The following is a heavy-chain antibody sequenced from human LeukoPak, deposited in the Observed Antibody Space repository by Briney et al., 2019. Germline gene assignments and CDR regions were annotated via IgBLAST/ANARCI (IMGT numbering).Heavy chain of an antibody. J-gene: IGHJ3*02. CDR2: IIPIFGTA. V-gene: IGHV1-69*05. CDR3: ASRMEVGATFGGDALDI. CDR1: GGTFSSYA. D-gene: IGHD1-26*01. Sequence: SVKVSCKASGGTFSSYAISWVRQAPGQGLEWMGRIIPIFGTANYAQKFQGRVTITTDEYTSTAYMELSSLRSEDTAVYYCASRMEVGATFGGDALDIWGQGTMVTVSS.